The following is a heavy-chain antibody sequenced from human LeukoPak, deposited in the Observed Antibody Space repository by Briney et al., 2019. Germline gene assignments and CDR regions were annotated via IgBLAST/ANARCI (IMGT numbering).Heavy chain of an antibody. J-gene: IGHJ4*02. V-gene: IGHV3-21*01. CDR2: ISSSSSYI. D-gene: IGHD3-3*01. Sequence: PGGSLRLSCAASGFTFSSYSMNWVRQAPGKGLEWVSSISSSSSYIYYADSVKGRFTISRDNSKNTLYLQMNSLRAEDTAVYYCARDSEIFGVVITFDYWGQGTLVTVSS. CDR1: GFTFSSYS. CDR3: ARDSEIFGVVITFDY.